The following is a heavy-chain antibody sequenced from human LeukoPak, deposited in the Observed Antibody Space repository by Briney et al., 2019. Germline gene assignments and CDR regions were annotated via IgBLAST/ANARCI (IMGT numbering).Heavy chain of an antibody. J-gene: IGHJ4*02. Sequence: GGSLRLSCAASGFTFSNAWMSWVRQAPGKGLEWVGRIKSKTDGGTTDYAAPVKGRFTISRDDSKNTLYLQMNSLKTEDTAVYYCDGGAQWEQPDYWGQGTLVTVSS. V-gene: IGHV3-15*01. CDR2: IKSKTDGGTT. CDR3: DGGAQWEQPDY. D-gene: IGHD1-26*01. CDR1: GFTFSNAW.